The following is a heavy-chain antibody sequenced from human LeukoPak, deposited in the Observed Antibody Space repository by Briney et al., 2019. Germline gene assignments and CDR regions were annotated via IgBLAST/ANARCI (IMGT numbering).Heavy chain of an antibody. CDR2: IKQDGSER. J-gene: IGHJ6*03. D-gene: IGHD6-6*01. CDR1: GFTFSNYW. CDR3: ARWAGSSWAEARRQGYKYYYYMDV. Sequence: GGSLRLSCAASGFTFSNYWMTWVRQAPGKGLEWVANIKQDGSERDYVDSVKGRFTISRDDAKNSLYLQMNSLRAEDTAVYYCARWAGSSWAEARRQGYKYYYYMDVWGKGTTVTVSS. V-gene: IGHV3-7*01.